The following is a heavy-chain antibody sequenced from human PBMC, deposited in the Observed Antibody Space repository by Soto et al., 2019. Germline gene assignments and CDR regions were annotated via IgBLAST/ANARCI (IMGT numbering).Heavy chain of an antibody. D-gene: IGHD2-8*01. Sequence: GESLKISCKGSGYSFTSYWIGWVRQMPGKGLEWMGIIYPGDSDTRYSPSFQGQVTISADKSISTAYLQWSSLKASDTAMYYCARHNGRRDAYTPFDYWGQGPLGTVSS. J-gene: IGHJ4*02. V-gene: IGHV5-51*01. CDR3: ARHNGRRDAYTPFDY. CDR1: GYSFTSYW. CDR2: IYPGDSDT.